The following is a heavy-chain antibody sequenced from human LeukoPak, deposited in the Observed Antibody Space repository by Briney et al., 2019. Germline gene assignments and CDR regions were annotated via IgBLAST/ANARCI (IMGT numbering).Heavy chain of an antibody. J-gene: IGHJ6*02. V-gene: IGHV1-24*01. CDR3: ATRVTYYDFWSGYRNYGMDV. Sequence: ASVKVSCKVSGYTLTELSMHWVRQAPGKGLEWMGGFDPEDGETIYAQKFQGRVTMTEDTSTDTAYMELSSLRSEDTAVYHCATRVTYYDFWSGYRNYGMDVWGQGTTVTVSS. D-gene: IGHD3-3*01. CDR2: FDPEDGET. CDR1: GYTLTELS.